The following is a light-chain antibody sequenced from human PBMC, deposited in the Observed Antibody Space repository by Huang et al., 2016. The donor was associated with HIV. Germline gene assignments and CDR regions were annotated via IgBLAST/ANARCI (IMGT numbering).Light chain of an antibody. Sequence: DIQMTQSPSSLSASVGDRVTITCRASQSISSYLNWYQQKPGKAPKLLIYAASSLQSGVPSRVSGSGSGTDFTLTISSLQPEDFATYYCQQSYSQSFGQGTKLEIK. J-gene: IGKJ2*01. V-gene: IGKV1-39*01. CDR3: QQSYSQS. CDR2: AAS. CDR1: QSISSY.